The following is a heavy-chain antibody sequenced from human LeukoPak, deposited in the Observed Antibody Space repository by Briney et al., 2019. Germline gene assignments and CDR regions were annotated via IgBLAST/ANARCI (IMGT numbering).Heavy chain of an antibody. D-gene: IGHD6-13*01. CDR3: ARGGSSSGYADPAYYYHGMAV. Sequence: GGSLRLSCAASGFTFSDYYMSWIHQAPGKGLEWVSYISSSGSTIYYADSVKGRFTISRDNAKNSLYLQMNSLRAEDTAVYYCARGGSSSGYADPAYYYHGMAVGGQGTTVTVSS. CDR1: GFTFSDYY. CDR2: ISSSGSTI. J-gene: IGHJ6*02. V-gene: IGHV3-11*01.